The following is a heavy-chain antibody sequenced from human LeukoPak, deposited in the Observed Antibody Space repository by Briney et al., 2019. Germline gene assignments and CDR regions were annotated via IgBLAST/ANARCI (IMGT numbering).Heavy chain of an antibody. CDR1: GGSISSYH. CDR3: ARGRRGSGHDY. V-gene: IGHV4-4*07. D-gene: IGHD3-16*01. Sequence: PSETLSLTCRVSGGSISSYHWSWIRQPAGKELEWVGRIFHSGSTDYNPSLKSRVTMSVDTSKNQFSLNMTSVTAADTAVYYCARGRRGSGHDYWGQGTLVTVSS. J-gene: IGHJ4*02. CDR2: IFHSGST.